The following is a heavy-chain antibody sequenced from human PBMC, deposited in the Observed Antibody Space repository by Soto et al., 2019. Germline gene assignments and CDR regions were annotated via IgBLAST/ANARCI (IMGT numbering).Heavy chain of an antibody. CDR2: IIPITATA. CDR3: ARSQGSSTSLEIYYYYYYGMDV. J-gene: IGHJ6*02. D-gene: IGHD2-2*01. CDR1: GGTFGSYA. Sequence: QVQLVQSGAEVKKPGSSVKVSCKASGGTFGSYAISWVRQAPGQGLEWMGGIIPITATANYAQKSQGRVTITADESTSTASMQLSSLRSEDTAVYYCARSQGSSTSLEIYYYYYYGMDVWGQGTTVTVSS. V-gene: IGHV1-69*01.